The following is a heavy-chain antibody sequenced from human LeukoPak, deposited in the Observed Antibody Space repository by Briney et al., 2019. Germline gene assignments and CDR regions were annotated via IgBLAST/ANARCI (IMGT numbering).Heavy chain of an antibody. CDR1: GYTFTSYG. V-gene: IGHV1-18*04. Sequence: ASVKVSCKASGYTFTSYGISWVRQAPGQGLEWMGWISAYNGNTNYAQKLQGRVTMTTDTSTSTAYMELRSLRSDDTAVYYCARGRRRYDILTGYYKSPHFDYWGQGTLVTVSS. CDR3: ARGRRRYDILTGYYKSPHFDY. D-gene: IGHD3-9*01. CDR2: ISAYNGNT. J-gene: IGHJ4*02.